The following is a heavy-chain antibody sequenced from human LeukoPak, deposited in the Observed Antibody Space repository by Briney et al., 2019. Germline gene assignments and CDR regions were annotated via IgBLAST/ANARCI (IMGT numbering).Heavy chain of an antibody. J-gene: IGHJ3*02. CDR2: IYYSGST. CDR1: GGSISSYY. V-gene: IGHV4-59*01. CDR3: ARDLGKGFGAFDI. D-gene: IGHD3-16*01. Sequence: KPSETLSLTCTVSGGSISSYYWSWIRQPPGKGLEWIGYIYYSGSTNYNPSLKSRVTISVDTSKNQFSLKLSSVTAADTAVYYCARDLGKGFGAFDIWGQGTMVTVSS.